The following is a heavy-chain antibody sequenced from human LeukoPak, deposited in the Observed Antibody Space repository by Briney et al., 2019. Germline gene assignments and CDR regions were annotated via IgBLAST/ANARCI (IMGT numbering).Heavy chain of an antibody. D-gene: IGHD3-16*02. Sequence: KPGGSLRLSCAASGFTFSSYSMNWVRQAPGKGLEWVSSISSSSSYIYYADSVKGRFTISRDNAKNSLYLQMNSLRAEDTAVYYWARGRIMITVGGVIVIPRYDYWGQGTLVTVSS. CDR1: GFTFSSYS. V-gene: IGHV3-21*01. CDR3: ARGRIMITVGGVIVIPRYDY. CDR2: ISSSSSYI. J-gene: IGHJ4*02.